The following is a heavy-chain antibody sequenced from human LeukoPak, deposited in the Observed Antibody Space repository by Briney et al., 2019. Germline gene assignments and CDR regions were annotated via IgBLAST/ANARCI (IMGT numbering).Heavy chain of an antibody. Sequence: ASVKVSCKASGYTFTSSGISWVRQAPGQGLEWMGWISTYTGYSKYAQNLQGRVTMTADTSTSTAYMELSSLRSDDTAVYYCARVGLGYCSSTSCYGITIFDYWGQGTLVTVSS. CDR1: GYTFTSSG. J-gene: IGHJ4*02. V-gene: IGHV1-18*01. CDR3: ARVGLGYCSSTSCYGITIFDY. D-gene: IGHD2-2*01. CDR2: ISTYTGYS.